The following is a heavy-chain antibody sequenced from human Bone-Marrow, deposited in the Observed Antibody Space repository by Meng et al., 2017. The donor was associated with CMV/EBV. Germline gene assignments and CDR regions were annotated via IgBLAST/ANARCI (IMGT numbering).Heavy chain of an antibody. V-gene: IGHV4-39*07. CDR3: AREGLGSSAFGI. D-gene: IGHD3-10*01. J-gene: IGHJ3*02. CDR1: GGSISSSSYY. CDR2: IYYSGST. Sequence: SETLSLTCTVSGGSISSSSYYWGWIRQPPGKGLEWIGTIYYSGSTYYNPSLKSRVTISVDTSKNQFSLKLSSVTAADTAVYYCAREGLGSSAFGIWGQGTMVTVSS.